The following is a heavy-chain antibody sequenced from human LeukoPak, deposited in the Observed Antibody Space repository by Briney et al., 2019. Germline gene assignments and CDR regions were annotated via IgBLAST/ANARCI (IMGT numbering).Heavy chain of an antibody. CDR1: GYTLTELS. CDR3: AAGYCSGGSCYSFHDAFDI. CDR2: FDAEDGET. V-gene: IGHV1-24*01. J-gene: IGHJ3*02. Sequence: AASVKVSCKVSGYTLTELSMHWVRQAPGKRLEWMGGFDAEDGETIYAQKFQGRVTMTEDTSTDTAYMELSSVRSEDTAVYYCAAGYCSGGSCYSFHDAFDIWGQGTMVTVSS. D-gene: IGHD2-15*01.